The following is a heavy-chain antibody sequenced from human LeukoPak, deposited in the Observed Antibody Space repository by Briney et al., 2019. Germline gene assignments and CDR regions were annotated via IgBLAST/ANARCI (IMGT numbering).Heavy chain of an antibody. CDR3: ASRRYDSSGYQTQYYYGMDV. V-gene: IGHV1-69*13. CDR2: IIPIFGTA. J-gene: IGHJ6*02. Sequence: ASVKVSCKASGGTFSSYAISWVRQAPGQGLEWMGGIIPIFGTANCAQKFQGRVTVTADESTSTAYMELSSLRSEDTAVYYCASRRYDSSGYQTQYYYGMDVWGQGTTVTVSS. CDR1: GGTFSSYA. D-gene: IGHD3-22*01.